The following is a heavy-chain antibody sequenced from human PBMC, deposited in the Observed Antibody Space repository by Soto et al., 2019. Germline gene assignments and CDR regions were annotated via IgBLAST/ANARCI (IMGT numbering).Heavy chain of an antibody. CDR2: ISFTSSTI. J-gene: IGHJ5*02. D-gene: IGHD1-20*01. CDR3: ARHNAMAGSFDP. CDR1: GITFSRYR. Sequence: PGGTMRLPCAASGITFSRYRMSWVRQAAGKGMEWVSYISFTSSTIFYADSLRGRFTISRDNPKNSLYLQMNSLRDDDTAVYYCARHNAMAGSFDPWRQGPLVIFSS. V-gene: IGHV3-48*02.